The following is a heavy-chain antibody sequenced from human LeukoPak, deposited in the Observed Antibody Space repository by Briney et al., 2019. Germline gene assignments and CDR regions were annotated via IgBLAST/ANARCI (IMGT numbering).Heavy chain of an antibody. CDR1: GFIFDDYA. J-gene: IGHJ4*02. D-gene: IGHD3-22*01. V-gene: IGHV3-43D*03. CDR3: AISADSSGYLPYYFDY. CDR2: ISWDGANT. Sequence: TGGSLRLSCAASGFIFDDYAMHWVRQAPGKGLEWVSLISWDGANTYYADSVKGRFTISRDNTKNSLYVQMNSLSTEDTALYYCAISADSSGYLPYYFDYWGQGTQVTVSS.